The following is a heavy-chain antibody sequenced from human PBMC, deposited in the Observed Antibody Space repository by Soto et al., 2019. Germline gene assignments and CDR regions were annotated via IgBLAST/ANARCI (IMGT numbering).Heavy chain of an antibody. CDR2: ISTYNGNT. D-gene: IGHD3-9*01. V-gene: IGHV1-18*01. CDR3: ARAVQYDTLTGYYADYYYYGMAV. Sequence: QVQLVQSGAEVKKPGASVKVSCKASGYTFTSYGISWVRQAPGQGLEWMGWISTYNGNTNYAQKLQGRVTMTTDTSTSTAYMELRSLRSDDTAVYYCARAVQYDTLTGYYADYYYYGMAVWGQGTTVTVSS. CDR1: GYTFTSYG. J-gene: IGHJ6*02.